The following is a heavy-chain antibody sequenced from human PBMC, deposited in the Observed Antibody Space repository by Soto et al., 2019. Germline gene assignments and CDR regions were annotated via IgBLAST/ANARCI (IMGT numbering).Heavy chain of an antibody. CDR1: GFTFSSYA. CDR2: ISGSGGST. V-gene: IGHV3-23*01. Sequence: HPGGSLRLSCAASGFTFSSYAMSWVRQAPEKGLEWVSAISGSGGSTYYADSVKGRFTISRDNSKNTLYLQMNSLRAEDTAVYYCAKDPGGLAVAGTIVFDYWGQGTLVTVSS. D-gene: IGHD6-19*01. CDR3: AKDPGGLAVAGTIVFDY. J-gene: IGHJ4*02.